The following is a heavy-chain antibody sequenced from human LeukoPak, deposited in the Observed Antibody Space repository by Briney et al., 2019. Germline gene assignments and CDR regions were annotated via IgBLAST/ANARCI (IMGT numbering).Heavy chain of an antibody. CDR1: GFSLSSYW. J-gene: IGHJ4*02. Sequence: GGSLRLSCAASGFSLSSYWMTWVRQAPGKGLEWVSYLSRSGSTIYYADSVKGRFTISRDNAKNSLYLQMNSLRAEDTAVYYCARASVNYYDSSGYWAFDYWGQGTLVTVSS. V-gene: IGHV3-48*04. CDR2: LSRSGSTI. CDR3: ARASVNYYDSSGYWAFDY. D-gene: IGHD3-22*01.